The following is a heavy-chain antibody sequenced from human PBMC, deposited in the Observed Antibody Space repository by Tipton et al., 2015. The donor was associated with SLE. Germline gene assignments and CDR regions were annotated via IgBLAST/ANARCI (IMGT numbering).Heavy chain of an antibody. CDR2: IYSSGST. V-gene: IGHV4-4*08. CDR3: ARAPSFMVRRFTVYHFDS. CDR1: GGSVNYYY. D-gene: IGHD3-10*01. Sequence: LRLSCTVSGGSVNYYYWSWIRQPPGKGLEWIGHIYSSGSTNYNPSLKSRVIISADTSKSRFSLKVTSVTAADTAVYYCARAPSFMVRRFTVYHFDSWGQGTRVTVSS. J-gene: IGHJ4*02.